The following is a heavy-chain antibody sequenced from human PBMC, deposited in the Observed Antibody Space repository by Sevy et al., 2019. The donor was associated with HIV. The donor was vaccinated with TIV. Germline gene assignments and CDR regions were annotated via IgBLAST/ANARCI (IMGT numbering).Heavy chain of an antibody. CDR2: ISSSSTYI. V-gene: IGHV3-21*01. D-gene: IGHD3-3*01. CDR1: GFTFSSYS. CDR3: ARDSEGDIWSGYNYYGMDV. J-gene: IGHJ6*02. Sequence: GGSLRLSCAASGFTFSSYSMNWVRQAPGKGLEWVSSISSSSTYIYYAGSVKGRFPISRDNAKNSMYLQMNSLRAEDTAVYYCARDSEGDIWSGYNYYGMDVGGQGTTVTVSS.